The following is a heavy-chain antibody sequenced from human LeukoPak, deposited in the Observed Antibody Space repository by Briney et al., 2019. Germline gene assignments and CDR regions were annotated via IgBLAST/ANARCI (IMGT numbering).Heavy chain of an antibody. CDR2: ISPTAIST. V-gene: IGHV3-21*06. CDR1: GFTLSTYT. D-gene: IGHD3-10*01. Sequence: GGSLRLSCAASGFTLSTYTMNWVRQALGKGLGWVSSISPTAISTWYADSLKGRFTISRDNARNLLFLEGNGLRAEDTGVFYCVRDFLGESGAGGPWGQGTLVTVSS. J-gene: IGHJ5*02. CDR3: VRDFLGESGAGGP.